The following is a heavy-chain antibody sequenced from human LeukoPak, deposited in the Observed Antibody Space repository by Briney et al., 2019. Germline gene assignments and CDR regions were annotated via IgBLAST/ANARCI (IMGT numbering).Heavy chain of an antibody. CDR3: AKGATMIVRGGMDV. CDR2: IAYDGSNK. D-gene: IGHD3-22*01. Sequence: GGSLRLSCAASGITFSTYGMHWVRQAPGKGLEWVAVIAYDGSNKYYGDSVKGRFTISRDNPKNTLYLQMNSLRAEDTAVYYCAKGATMIVRGGMDVWGQGTTVTVSS. CDR1: GITFSTYG. V-gene: IGHV3-30*18. J-gene: IGHJ6*02.